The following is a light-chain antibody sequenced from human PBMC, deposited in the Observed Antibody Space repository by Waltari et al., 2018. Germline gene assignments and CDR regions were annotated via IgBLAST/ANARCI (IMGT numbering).Light chain of an antibody. Sequence: IQLTQSPSSLSASVGDSVTITCRASQGISSNLAWYQQKPGKAPELLIFAASTLQSGVPSRFSGSGSGTDFTLTISSLQPEDFATYYCQQSYSTPLTFGGGTKVEIK. V-gene: IGKV1-9*01. CDR3: QQSYSTPLT. J-gene: IGKJ4*01. CDR1: QGISSN. CDR2: AAS.